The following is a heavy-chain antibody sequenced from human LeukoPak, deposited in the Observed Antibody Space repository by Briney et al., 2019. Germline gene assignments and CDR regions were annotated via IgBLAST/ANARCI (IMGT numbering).Heavy chain of an antibody. D-gene: IGHD2-2*01. Sequence: PSQTLSLTCTVSGGSISSGGYYWSWIRQHPGKGLEWIGYIYYSGSTYCNPSLKSRVTISVDTSKNQFSLKLSSVTAADTAVYYCARVGIVVPAAMSPLYYGMDVWGQGTTVTVSS. CDR1: GGSISSGGYY. CDR3: ARVGIVVPAAMSPLYYGMDV. CDR2: IYYSGST. V-gene: IGHV4-31*03. J-gene: IGHJ6*02.